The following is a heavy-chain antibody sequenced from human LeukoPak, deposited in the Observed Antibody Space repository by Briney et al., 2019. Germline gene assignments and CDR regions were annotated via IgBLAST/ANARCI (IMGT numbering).Heavy chain of an antibody. Sequence: PGGSLRLSCETSGFTFSSYEMNWVRQTPGKGLEWVSYISSSGSSISYADSVKGRFTISRDNAKNSLYLQMNSLRAEDTAVYYCARDHHRRLYDSQARDTFDIWGQGTMVTVSS. J-gene: IGHJ3*02. CDR3: ARDHHRRLYDSQARDTFDI. CDR2: ISSSGSSI. V-gene: IGHV3-48*03. D-gene: IGHD3-22*01. CDR1: GFTFSSYE.